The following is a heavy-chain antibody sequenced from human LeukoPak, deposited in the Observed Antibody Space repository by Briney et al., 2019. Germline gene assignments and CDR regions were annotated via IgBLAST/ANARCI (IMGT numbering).Heavy chain of an antibody. CDR3: ARGNVLRFLEWSHPQNWFDP. V-gene: IGHV1-2*04. Sequence: ASVKVSCKASGYTFTGYHMHWVRQAPGQGLEWMGWINPNSGGTNYAQKFQGWVTMTRDTSISTAYMELSRLRSDDTAVYYCARGNVLRFLEWSHPQNWFDPWGQGTLVTVSS. CDR2: INPNSGGT. J-gene: IGHJ5*02. D-gene: IGHD3-3*01. CDR1: GYTFTGYH.